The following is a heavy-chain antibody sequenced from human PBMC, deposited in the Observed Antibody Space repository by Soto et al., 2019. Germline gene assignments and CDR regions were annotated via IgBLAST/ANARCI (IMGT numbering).Heavy chain of an antibody. D-gene: IGHD5-12*01. CDR2: IYHSGST. Sequence: PSETLSLTCAVSGGSISSSNWWSWVRQPPGKGLEWIGEIYHSGSTNYNPSLKSRVTISVDKSKNQFSLKLSSVTAADTAVYYCARARVATKTYYYYGMDVWGQGTAVTVSS. J-gene: IGHJ6*02. CDR1: GGSISSSNW. CDR3: ARARVATKTYYYYGMDV. V-gene: IGHV4-4*02.